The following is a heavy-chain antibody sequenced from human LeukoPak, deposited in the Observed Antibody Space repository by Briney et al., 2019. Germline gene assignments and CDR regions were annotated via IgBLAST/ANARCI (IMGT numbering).Heavy chain of an antibody. CDR3: ATLHQGSSRGYGSTWYEFTLNWFDP. V-gene: IGHV1-69*04. D-gene: IGHD6-13*01. J-gene: IGHJ5*02. Sequence: ASVKVSCKTSGGTFSTYGITWVRQAPGQGLEWMGRIVPVLDTANYAQRFQGRVTITAEKSTNTAYMELSSLRTEDTAVYYCATLHQGSSRGYGSTWYEFTLNWFDPWGQGTLVTVSS. CDR2: IVPVLDTA. CDR1: GGTFSTYG.